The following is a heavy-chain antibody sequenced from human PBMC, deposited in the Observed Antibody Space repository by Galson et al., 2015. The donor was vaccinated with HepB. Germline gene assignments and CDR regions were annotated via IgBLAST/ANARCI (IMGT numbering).Heavy chain of an antibody. J-gene: IGHJ6*02. CDR1: GFTFSSYA. Sequence: SLRLSCAASGFTFSSYAMSWVRQAPGKGLEWVPAISGSGGSTYYADSVKGRFTISRDNSKNTLYLQMNSLRAEDTAVYYCAKMGDAMIVVVYTYYYYGMDVWGQGTTVTVSS. D-gene: IGHD3-22*01. CDR2: ISGSGGST. V-gene: IGHV3-23*01. CDR3: AKMGDAMIVVVYTYYYYGMDV.